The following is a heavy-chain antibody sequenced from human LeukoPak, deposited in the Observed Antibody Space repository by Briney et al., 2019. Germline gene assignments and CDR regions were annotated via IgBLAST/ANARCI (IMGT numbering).Heavy chain of an antibody. J-gene: IGHJ5*02. V-gene: IGHV4-30-2*01. Sequence: SQTLSLTCTVSGGSISSGGYYWSWIRQPPGKGLEWIGYIYHSGSTYYNPSLKSRVTISVDRSKNQFSLKLSSVTAADTAVYYCARGPSSTTPSGAWGQGTLVTVSS. CDR1: GGSISSGGYY. CDR2: IYHSGST. CDR3: ARGPSSTTPSGA. D-gene: IGHD2-2*01.